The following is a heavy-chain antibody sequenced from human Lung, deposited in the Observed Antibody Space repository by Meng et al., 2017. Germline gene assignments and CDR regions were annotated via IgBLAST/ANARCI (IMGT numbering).Heavy chain of an antibody. Sequence: QVQLQQWGAGLLKPPATLSLTCAVYGGSFSGYYWSWIRQPPGKGLEWIGEINHSGSTNYNPSLKSRVTISVDTSKNQFSLKLSSVTAADTAVYYCARPKQANWYFDLWGRGTLVTVSS. CDR1: GGSFSGYY. CDR3: ARPKQANWYFDL. V-gene: IGHV4-34*01. D-gene: IGHD1/OR15-1a*01. J-gene: IGHJ2*01. CDR2: INHSGST.